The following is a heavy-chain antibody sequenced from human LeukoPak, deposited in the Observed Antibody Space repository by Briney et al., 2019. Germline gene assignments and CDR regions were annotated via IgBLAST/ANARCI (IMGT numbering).Heavy chain of an antibody. CDR3: ASSMTTVTTVDY. CDR2: IYYSGST. Sequence: SQTLSLTCTVSGGSISSSSYYWGWIRQPPGKGLEWIGSIYYSGSTYYNPSLKSRVTISVDTSKSQFSLKLSSVTAADTAVYYCASSMTTVTTVDYWGQGTLVTVSS. J-gene: IGHJ4*02. D-gene: IGHD4-17*01. V-gene: IGHV4-39*01. CDR1: GGSISSSSYY.